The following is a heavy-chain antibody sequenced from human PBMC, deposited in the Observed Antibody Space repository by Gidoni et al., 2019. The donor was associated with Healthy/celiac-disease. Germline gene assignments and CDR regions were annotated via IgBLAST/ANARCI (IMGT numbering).Heavy chain of an antibody. D-gene: IGHD3-3*01. Sequence: EVQLVESGGGLVQPGGSLRLTCAASGFTCRRYEMNWVRQAPGKWLEWVSYISSSGSTIYYAGSVKGRFTISRDNAKNSLYLQMNSLRAEDTAVYYCARGGPDDFWSGYYFYFDYWGQGTLVTVSS. CDR3: ARGGPDDFWSGYYFYFDY. CDR1: GFTCRRYE. J-gene: IGHJ4*02. V-gene: IGHV3-48*03. CDR2: ISSSGSTI.